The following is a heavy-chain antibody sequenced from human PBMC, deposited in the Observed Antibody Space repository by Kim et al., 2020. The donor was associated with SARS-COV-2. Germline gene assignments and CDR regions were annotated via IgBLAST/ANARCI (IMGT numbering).Heavy chain of an antibody. CDR1: GYSFTSYL. Sequence: GESLKISCKGSGYSFTSYLISWVRQMPGKGLEWMGRIDPSDSYTNYSPSFQGHVTISADKSISTAYLQWSSLKASDTAMYYCARHGGYGPGPDYYYGMDVWGKGTTVTVSS. CDR3: ARHGGYGPGPDYYYGMDV. CDR2: IDPSDSYT. D-gene: IGHD5-18*01. V-gene: IGHV5-10-1*01. J-gene: IGHJ6*04.